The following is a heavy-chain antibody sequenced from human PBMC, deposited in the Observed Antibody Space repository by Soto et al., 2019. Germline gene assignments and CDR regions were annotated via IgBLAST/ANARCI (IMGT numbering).Heavy chain of an antibody. Sequence: GGSLRLSCAVSGFTFSNFAMSWVRQAPGKGLEWVSAISGSGGDTWYKDSVEGRFTISRDNSKNTLFLHLSSLRSEDTAIYYCAKDPYTYKTEGFDYWGQGNLVTVSS. CDR1: GFTFSNFA. CDR2: ISGSGGDT. J-gene: IGHJ4*02. CDR3: AKDPYTYKTEGFDY. D-gene: IGHD1-20*01. V-gene: IGHV3-23*01.